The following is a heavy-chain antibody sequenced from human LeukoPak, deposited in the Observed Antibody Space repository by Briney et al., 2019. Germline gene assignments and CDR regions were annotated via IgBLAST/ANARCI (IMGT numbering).Heavy chain of an antibody. J-gene: IGHJ3*02. CDR3: ARPSRRRGYGDYVGAFDI. CDR1: GFTFSDYY. Sequence: GGSLRLSCAASGFTFSDYYMSWIRQAPGKGLEWVSYISSSGNTIYYADSVRGRFTISRDNAKNSLYLQMNSLRAEDTAVYYCARPSRRRGYGDYVGAFDIWGQGTTVTVSS. D-gene: IGHD4-17*01. V-gene: IGHV3-11*04. CDR2: ISSSGNTI.